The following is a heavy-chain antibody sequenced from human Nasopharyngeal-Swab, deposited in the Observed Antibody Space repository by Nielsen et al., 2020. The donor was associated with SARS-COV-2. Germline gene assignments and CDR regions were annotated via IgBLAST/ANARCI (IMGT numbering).Heavy chain of an antibody. Sequence: ASVKVSCKASGYTFTSYDINWVRQATGQGLEWMGWMNPNSGNTGYAQKFQGRVTMTRNISISTAYMELSSLRSEDTAVYYCARAVVPAATLGMDVWGQGTTVTVSS. CDR3: ARAVVPAATLGMDV. CDR1: GYTFTSYD. D-gene: IGHD2-2*01. J-gene: IGHJ6*02. V-gene: IGHV1-8*01. CDR2: MNPNSGNT.